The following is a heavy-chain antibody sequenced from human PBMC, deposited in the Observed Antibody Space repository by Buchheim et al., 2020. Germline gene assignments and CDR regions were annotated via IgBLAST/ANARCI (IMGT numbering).Heavy chain of an antibody. Sequence: QVQLVESGGGVVQPGRSLRLSCAASGFTFSSYAMHWVRQAPGKGLEWVAVISYDGSNKYYADSVKGRFTISRDNSKNTLYLQMNSLRAEDTAVYYCARENSITMIVVVITTMGYFDYWGQGTL. CDR2: ISYDGSNK. J-gene: IGHJ4*02. V-gene: IGHV3-30-3*01. CDR1: GFTFSSYA. CDR3: ARENSITMIVVVITTMGYFDY. D-gene: IGHD3-22*01.